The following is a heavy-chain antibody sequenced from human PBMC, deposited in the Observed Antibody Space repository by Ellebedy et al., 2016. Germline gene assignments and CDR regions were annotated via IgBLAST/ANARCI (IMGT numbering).Heavy chain of an antibody. J-gene: IGHJ4*02. D-gene: IGHD4-17*01. CDR3: ARDNYGDYLYDF. CDR2: IWSDGNKK. Sequence: GGSLRLSCAASGFTLSDYAMHWVRQAPGKGLEWVAVIWSDGNKKYYTDSVRGRFTISRDTSENTLYMEMDSLRAEDTAVYYCARDNYGDYLYDFWGPGTLVTVSS. V-gene: IGHV3-33*01. CDR1: GFTLSDYA.